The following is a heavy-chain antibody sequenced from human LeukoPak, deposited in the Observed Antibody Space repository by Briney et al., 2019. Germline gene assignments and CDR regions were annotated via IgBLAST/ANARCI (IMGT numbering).Heavy chain of an antibody. Sequence: ASVKVSCKASGFTFTAYYIHWARQAPGQGLEWMGWINANSGDTNYAQKFQGRVTMTRDTSISTAYMDLSRLRSDDTAMYYCAKGLSTGCFDPWGRGTLVTVSS. J-gene: IGHJ5*02. V-gene: IGHV1-2*02. CDR3: AKGLSTGCFDP. CDR1: GFTFTAYY. CDR2: INANSGDT.